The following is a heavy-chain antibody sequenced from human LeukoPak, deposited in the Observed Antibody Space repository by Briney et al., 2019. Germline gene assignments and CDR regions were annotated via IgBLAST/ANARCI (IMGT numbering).Heavy chain of an antibody. V-gene: IGHV4-59*01. J-gene: IGHJ5*02. CDR1: GGSISSYY. Sequence: SETLSLTCTVSGGSISSYYWSWIRQPPGKGLEWIGYIYYSGSTNYNPSLKGRVTISVDTSKNQFSLKLKSVTAADTAVYYCARGHCSSTSCAAGWFDPWGQGTLVTVSS. CDR3: ARGHCSSTSCAAGWFDP. CDR2: IYYSGST. D-gene: IGHD2-2*01.